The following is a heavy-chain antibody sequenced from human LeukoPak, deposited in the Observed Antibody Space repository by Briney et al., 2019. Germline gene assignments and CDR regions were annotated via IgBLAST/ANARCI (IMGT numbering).Heavy chain of an antibody. D-gene: IGHD4-11*01. J-gene: IGHJ4*02. CDR3: ARDGDYRNYAFDY. V-gene: IGHV4-59*01. CDR1: GGSISSYY. CDR2: IYYSGST. Sequence: SETLSLTCTVSGGSISSYYWSWIRQPPGKGLEWIGYIYYSGSTNYNPSLKSRVTISVDTSKNQFSLKLSSVTAADTAVYYCARDGDYRNYAFDYWGQGTLVTVSS.